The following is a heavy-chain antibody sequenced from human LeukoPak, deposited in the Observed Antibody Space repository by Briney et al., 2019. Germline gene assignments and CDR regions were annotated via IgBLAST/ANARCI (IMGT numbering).Heavy chain of an antibody. J-gene: IGHJ4*02. Sequence: PSETLSLTCTVSGGSISISNSNWWRWVRQPPGKGLGWIWEISHSGSTNYNPSLKSRVTISVDKSKNQFSLKLSSVTAADTAVYYCARLGCSGGSCYQDYWGQGTLVTVSS. CDR2: ISHSGST. V-gene: IGHV4-4*02. D-gene: IGHD2-15*01. CDR1: GGSISISNSNW. CDR3: ARLGCSGGSCYQDY.